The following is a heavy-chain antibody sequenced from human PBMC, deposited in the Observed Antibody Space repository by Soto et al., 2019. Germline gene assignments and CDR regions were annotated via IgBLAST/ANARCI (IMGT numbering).Heavy chain of an antibody. CDR2: ISYDGSNK. Sequence: QVQLVESGGGVVQPGRSLRLSCAASGFTFSSYGMHWVRQAPGKGLEWVAVISYDGSNKYYADSVKGRFTISRDNSKNTLYLQMNSLRAEDTAVYYCAKVHTRYGDSDYWGQGTLVTVSS. D-gene: IGHD4-17*01. CDR1: GFTFSSYG. CDR3: AKVHTRYGDSDY. J-gene: IGHJ4*02. V-gene: IGHV3-30*18.